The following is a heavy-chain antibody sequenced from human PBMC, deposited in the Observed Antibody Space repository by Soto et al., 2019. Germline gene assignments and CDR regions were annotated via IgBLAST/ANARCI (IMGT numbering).Heavy chain of an antibody. Sequence: QVQLVESGGGVVQPGRSLRLSCAVSGFTFSDFGMHWVRQAPGKGLEWVALIWYHGGNEEYADSVKGRFSISRDNSKNTLYLQMDSLRAEYTAVYYCARRGCVKGVCYNSYDMWGQGTMVAVSS. J-gene: IGHJ3*02. CDR3: ARRGCVKGVCYNSYDM. D-gene: IGHD2-8*01. V-gene: IGHV3-33*03. CDR1: GFTFSDFG. CDR2: IWYHGGNE.